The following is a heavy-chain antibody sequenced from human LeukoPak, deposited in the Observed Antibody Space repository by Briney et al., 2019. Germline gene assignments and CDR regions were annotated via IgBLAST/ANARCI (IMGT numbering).Heavy chain of an antibody. CDR1: GFTLSSYA. D-gene: IGHD2-15*01. CDR3: AKAPVTTCSGAYCYPFDY. V-gene: IGHV3-23*01. CDR2: ISVSGNT. J-gene: IGHJ4*02. Sequence: GGSLRLSCAASGFTLSSYAMSWVRQGPGKGLEWVSAISVSGNTYHADSVKGRFTISRDSSKNTLYLQMNSLRAGDAAVYYCAKAPVTTCSGAYCYPFDYWSQGTLVTASS.